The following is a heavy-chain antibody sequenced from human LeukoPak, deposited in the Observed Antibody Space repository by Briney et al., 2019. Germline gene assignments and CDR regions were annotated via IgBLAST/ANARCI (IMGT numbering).Heavy chain of an antibody. V-gene: IGHV4-34*01. CDR2: INHSGST. J-gene: IGHJ1*01. CDR1: GGSFSGYY. CDR3: ARGRGYGITMVRGAEYFQH. Sequence: SETLSLTCAVYGGSFSGYYWSWIRQPPGKGLEWIGEINHSGSTNYNPSLKSRVTISVDTSKNQFSLKLSSVTAADTAVYYCARGRGYGITMVRGAEYFQHWGQGTLVTVSS. D-gene: IGHD3-10*01.